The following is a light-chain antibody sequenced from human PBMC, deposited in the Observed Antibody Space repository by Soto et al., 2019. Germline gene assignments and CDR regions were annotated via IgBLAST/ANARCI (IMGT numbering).Light chain of an antibody. CDR1: SSNIGSNY. CDR2: SND. Sequence: QAVVTQPPSASGTPGQRVTISCSGSSSNIGSNYVFWYQQLPGAAPKLLIYSNDHRPSGVPDRFSGSKSGTSASLAISGLRSEDEADYYCATWDDSLSVLFGGGTKLTVL. V-gene: IGLV1-47*01. CDR3: ATWDDSLSVL. J-gene: IGLJ2*01.